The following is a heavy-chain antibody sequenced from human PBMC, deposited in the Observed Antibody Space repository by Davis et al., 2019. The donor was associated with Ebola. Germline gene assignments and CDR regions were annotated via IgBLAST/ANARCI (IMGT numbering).Heavy chain of an antibody. CDR1: GGSISSGGYY. J-gene: IGHJ5*02. Sequence: MPSETLSLTCTVSGGSISSGGYYWIWIRQHPGKGLEWIGYIYYSGSTYYNPSLKSRVTISVDTSKNQFSLKLSSVTAADTAVYYCARINRNWFDPWGQGTLVTVSS. CDR3: ARINRNWFDP. V-gene: IGHV4-31*03. CDR2: IYYSGST.